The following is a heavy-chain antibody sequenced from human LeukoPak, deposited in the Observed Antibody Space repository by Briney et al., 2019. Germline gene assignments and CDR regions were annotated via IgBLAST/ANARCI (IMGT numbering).Heavy chain of an antibody. D-gene: IGHD4-11*01. J-gene: IGHJ4*02. Sequence: PSETLSLTCTVSGDSISSHYWSWIRQPPGKGLECIGYVDYSGIPNYNPSLKSRVTISVDTSKNQLSLKLTSVTTADTAVYYCARTARLFDYWGQGTQVTVSS. CDR2: VDYSGIP. CDR3: ARTARLFDY. CDR1: GDSISSHY. V-gene: IGHV4-59*11.